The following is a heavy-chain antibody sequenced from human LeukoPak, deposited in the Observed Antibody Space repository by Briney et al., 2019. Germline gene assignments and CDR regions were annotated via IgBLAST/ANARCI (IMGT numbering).Heavy chain of an antibody. D-gene: IGHD4-17*01. CDR2: INHSGST. CDR3: ARGPVGVTTVLDY. J-gene: IGHJ4*02. Sequence: SETLSLTCAVYGGSFSGYYWSWIRQPPGKGLEWIGEINHSGSTNYNPSLKSRVTISVDTSKNQFSLKLSSVTAADTAVYYCARGPVGVTTVLDYWGQGTLVTVSS. CDR1: GGSFSGYY. V-gene: IGHV4-34*01.